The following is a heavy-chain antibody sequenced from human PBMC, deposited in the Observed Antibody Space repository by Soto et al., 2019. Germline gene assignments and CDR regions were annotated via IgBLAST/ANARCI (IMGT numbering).Heavy chain of an antibody. D-gene: IGHD6-13*01. CDR2: IYSGGST. CDR3: AKSGIAAAGTSWFDP. V-gene: IGHV3-53*02. CDR1: GFTVSSNY. J-gene: IGHJ5*02. Sequence: EVQLVETGGGLIQPGGSLRLSCAASGFTVSSNYMSWVRQAPGKGLEWVSVIYSGGSTYYADSVKGRFTISRDNSKNTLYLQMNSLRAEDTAVYYCAKSGIAAAGTSWFDPWGQGTLVTVSS.